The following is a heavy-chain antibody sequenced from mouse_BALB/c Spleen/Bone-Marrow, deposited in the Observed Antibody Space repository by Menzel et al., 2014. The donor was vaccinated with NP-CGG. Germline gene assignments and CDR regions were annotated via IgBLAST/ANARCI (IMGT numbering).Heavy chain of an antibody. D-gene: IGHD2-3*01. J-gene: IGHJ1*01. CDR3: ARGYSWYFDV. CDR1: GYKFNDYN. Sequence: EVKLMESGPELVKPGASVKISCKASGYKFNDYNMHWGKQSHGKSLEWIGYIYPYNGGTGYNQKFKSKATLTVDNSSSTAYMELRSLTSEDSAVYYCARGYSWYFDVWGAGTTVTVSS. V-gene: IGHV1S29*02. CDR2: IYPYNGGT.